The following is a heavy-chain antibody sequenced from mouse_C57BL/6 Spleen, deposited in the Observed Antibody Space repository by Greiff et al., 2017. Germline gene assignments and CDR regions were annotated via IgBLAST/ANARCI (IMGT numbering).Heavy chain of an antibody. CDR3: ERNDCDGASY. D-gene: IGHD2-4*01. CDR1: GYTFTDYY. V-gene: IGHV1-26*01. J-gene: IGHJ3*01. CDR2: INPNNGGT. Sequence: EVQLQQSGPELVKPGASVKISCKASGYTFTDYYMNWVKQSHGKSLEWIGDINPNNGGTSYNQKFKGKATLTVDKSSSTAYMELRSLTSEDSAVYYCERNDCDGASYWGQGTLVTVSA.